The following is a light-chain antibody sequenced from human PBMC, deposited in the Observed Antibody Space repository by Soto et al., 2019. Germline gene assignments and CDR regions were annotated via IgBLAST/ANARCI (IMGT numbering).Light chain of an antibody. CDR3: QQDNNWLMYT. CDR2: GAS. J-gene: IGKJ2*01. Sequence: EIVMTQSPATLSVSPGERATLSCRASQSVSSNFAWYQQKPGQAPRLLIYGASTRATGIPARFSGSGSGTEFTLTISSLQSEDFAVYYCQQDNNWLMYTFGQGTKLEIK. CDR1: QSVSSN. V-gene: IGKV3-15*01.